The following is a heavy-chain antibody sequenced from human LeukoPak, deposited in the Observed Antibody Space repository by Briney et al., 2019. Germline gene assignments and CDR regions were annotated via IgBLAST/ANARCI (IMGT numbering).Heavy chain of an antibody. CDR3: ARHLGFGGYDLREYYYYGMDV. Sequence: PSETLSLTCTVSGGSISSYYWSWIRQPPGKGLEWIGYIYYSGSTNYNPSLKSRVTISVDTSKNQFSLKLSSVTAADTAVYYCARHLGFGGYDLREYYYYGMDVWGQGTTATVSS. CDR2: IYYSGST. J-gene: IGHJ6*02. V-gene: IGHV4-59*08. CDR1: GGSISSYY. D-gene: IGHD5-12*01.